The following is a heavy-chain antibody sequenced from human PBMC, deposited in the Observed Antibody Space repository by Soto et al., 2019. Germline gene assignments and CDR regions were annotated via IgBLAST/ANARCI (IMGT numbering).Heavy chain of an antibody. CDR3: AKSPTLRITIFGVVITYMDV. J-gene: IGHJ6*03. V-gene: IGHV3-23*01. D-gene: IGHD3-3*01. Sequence: GGSLRLSCAASGFTFSSYAMSWVRQAPGKGLEWVSAISGSGGSTYYADSVKGRFTISRDNSKNTLYLQMNSLRAEDTAVYYCAKSPTLRITIFGVVITYMDVWGKGTTVTVSS. CDR1: GFTFSSYA. CDR2: ISGSGGST.